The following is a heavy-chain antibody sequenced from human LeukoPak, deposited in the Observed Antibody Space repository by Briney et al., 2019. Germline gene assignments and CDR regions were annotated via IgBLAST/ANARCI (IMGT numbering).Heavy chain of an antibody. V-gene: IGHV4-39*07. J-gene: IGHJ4*02. Sequence: PSETLSLTCTVSGGSISSSRYYWGWIRQPPGRGLEWIGRIYTSGSTNYNPSLKSRVTMSVDTSKNQFSLKLSSVTAADTAVYYCGRGTGELDYWGQGTLVTVSS. CDR1: GGSISSSRYY. CDR2: IYTSGST. CDR3: GRGTGELDY.